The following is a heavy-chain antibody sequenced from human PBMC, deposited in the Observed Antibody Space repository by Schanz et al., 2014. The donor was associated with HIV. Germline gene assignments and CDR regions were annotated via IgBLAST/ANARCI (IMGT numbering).Heavy chain of an antibody. CDR2: IWYDATNE. CDR3: AKDNSFGSLYYFGMDV. Sequence: VQLLESGGGLAQPGGSLRLACAASGFTFSSYAMHWVRQAPGTGLEWVAVIWYDATNEYYADSVKGRFTISRDNYKNTLYLQMHSLRAEDTAVYYCAKDNSFGSLYYFGMDVWGQGTTVTVSS. J-gene: IGHJ6*02. D-gene: IGHD5-18*01. V-gene: IGHV3-30*02. CDR1: GFTFSSYA.